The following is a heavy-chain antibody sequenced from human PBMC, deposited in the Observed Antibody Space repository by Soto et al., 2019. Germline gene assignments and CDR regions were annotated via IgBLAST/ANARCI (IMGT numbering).Heavy chain of an antibody. CDR1: GFTFSSYW. D-gene: IGHD2-2*01. J-gene: IGHJ4*02. CDR2: IKQDGSEK. Sequence: GGSLRLSCAASGFTFSSYWMSWVRQAPGKGLEWVANIKQDGSEKYYVDSVKGRFTISRDNAKNSLYLQMNSLRAEDTAVYYCAREVLYQLPGFDYWGQGTLVTVSS. V-gene: IGHV3-7*01. CDR3: AREVLYQLPGFDY.